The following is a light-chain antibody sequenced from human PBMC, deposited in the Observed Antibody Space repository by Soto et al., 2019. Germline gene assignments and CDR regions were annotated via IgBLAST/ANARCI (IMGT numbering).Light chain of an antibody. Sequence: IQLTLSPSSLSASVGDRVTITCRASQGISSYLAWYQQKPGKAAKLLIYAASTLQSGVPSRFSGSGSGTDFTLTISSLQPEDFATYYCQQLNSYPLTFGGGTKVDIK. CDR2: AAS. CDR3: QQLNSYPLT. CDR1: QGISSY. V-gene: IGKV1-9*01. J-gene: IGKJ4*01.